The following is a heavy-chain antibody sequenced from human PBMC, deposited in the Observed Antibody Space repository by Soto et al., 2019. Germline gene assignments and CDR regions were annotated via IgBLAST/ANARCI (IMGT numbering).Heavy chain of an antibody. D-gene: IGHD1-26*01. J-gene: IGHJ4*02. CDR1: GGTFSSYA. CDR2: VIPMFGSS. CDR3: ARGRGSGTYAPVGY. Sequence: QVQLVQSGAEAKKPGSSVKVSCKASGGTFSSYAISWVRQAPGQGLEWMGGVIPMFGSSNYAQKFQGRVNMTADESTSTAYMELNSLRFEDTAVYYCARGRGSGTYAPVGYWGQGTLVTVSS. V-gene: IGHV1-69*01.